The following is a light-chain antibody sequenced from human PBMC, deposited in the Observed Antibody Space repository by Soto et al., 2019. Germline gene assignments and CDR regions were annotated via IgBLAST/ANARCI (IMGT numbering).Light chain of an antibody. CDR1: SSDVGAWKY. J-gene: IGLJ2*01. CDR2: EVS. CDR3: NSYTSTGTVV. Sequence: QSVLTQPASVSGSPGQSITISCTGTSSDVGAWKYVSWYQQYPGKAPRLLISEVSIRPSGVSNRFSGPKSGNTASLTISGVQAEDEADYYCNSYTSTGTVVFGGGTKLTVL. V-gene: IGLV2-14*01.